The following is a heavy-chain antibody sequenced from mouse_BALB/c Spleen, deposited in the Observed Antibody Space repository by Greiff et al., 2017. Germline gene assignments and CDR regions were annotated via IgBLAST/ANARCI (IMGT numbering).Heavy chain of an antibody. CDR2: IDPENGDT. CDR1: GFNIKDYY. J-gene: IGHJ4*01. CDR3: NGRPFYYYAMDY. V-gene: IGHV14-4*02. D-gene: IGHD2-12*01. Sequence: VQLQQSGAELVRSGASVKLSCTASGFNIKDYYMHWVKQRPEQGLEWIGWIDPENGDTEYAPKFQGKATMTADTSSNTAYLQLSSLTSEDTAVYYCNGRPFYYYAMDYWGQGTSVTVSS.